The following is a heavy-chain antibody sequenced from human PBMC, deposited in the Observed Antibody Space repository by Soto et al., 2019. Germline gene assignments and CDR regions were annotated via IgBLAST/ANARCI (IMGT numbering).Heavy chain of an antibody. CDR1: GFTFSSYG. CDR3: AKDTLHYYDSSGYLTHDY. V-gene: IGHV3-30*18. D-gene: IGHD3-22*01. Sequence: GGSLRLSCAASGFTFSSYGMHWVRQAPGKGLEWVAVISYDGSNKYYADSVKGRFTISRDNSKNTLYLQMNSLRAEDTAVYYCAKDTLHYYDSSGYLTHDYWGQGTLVTVSS. CDR2: ISYDGSNK. J-gene: IGHJ4*02.